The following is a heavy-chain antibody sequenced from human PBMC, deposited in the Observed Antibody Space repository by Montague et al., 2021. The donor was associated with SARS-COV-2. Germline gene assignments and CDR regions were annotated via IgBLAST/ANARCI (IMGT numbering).Heavy chain of an antibody. Sequence: CLRLSCAASGFTFSSYAMHWVRQAPGKGLEWVAVISYDGSNKYYADSVKGRFTISRDNSKNTLYLQMNSLRAEDTAVYYCARDNYDYVWGSYRYIYWGQGTLVTVSS. CDR2: ISYDGSNK. V-gene: IGHV3-30*04. J-gene: IGHJ4*02. CDR3: ARDNYDYVWGSYRYIY. CDR1: GFTFSSYA. D-gene: IGHD3-16*02.